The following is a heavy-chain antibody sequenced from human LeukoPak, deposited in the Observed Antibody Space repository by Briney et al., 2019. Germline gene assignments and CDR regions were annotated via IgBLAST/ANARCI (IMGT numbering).Heavy chain of an antibody. D-gene: IGHD3-22*01. V-gene: IGHV5-10-1*01. Sequence: GESLTISCKGSGYSFASYWIGWVRQMPGKGLEWMGRIDPSDSYTNYSPSFQGHVTISADKSISTAYLQWSSLKASDTAMYYCARYDSSGYYPHYYYYGMDVWGQGTTVTVSS. CDR2: IDPSDSYT. J-gene: IGHJ6*02. CDR3: ARYDSSGYYPHYYYYGMDV. CDR1: GYSFASYW.